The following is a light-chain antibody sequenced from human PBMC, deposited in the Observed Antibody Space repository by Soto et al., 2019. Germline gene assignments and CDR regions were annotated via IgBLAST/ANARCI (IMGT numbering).Light chain of an antibody. CDR3: SSYTSSSTYVV. V-gene: IGLV2-14*01. Sequence: QSALTQPASVSGSPGQSITISCTGTSSDVGGYNYVSWYQQHPGKAPKLMIYDVSNRPSGVSNRFSGSKSGNTASLTISGLQAEDEAEYYGSSYTSSSTYVVFGGGTKVTVL. J-gene: IGLJ2*01. CDR1: SSDVGGYNY. CDR2: DVS.